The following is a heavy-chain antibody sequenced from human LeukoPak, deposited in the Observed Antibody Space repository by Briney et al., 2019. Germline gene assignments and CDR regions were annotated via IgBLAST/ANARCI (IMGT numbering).Heavy chain of an antibody. CDR1: GASVTSGGYY. D-gene: IGHD3-16*01. J-gene: IGHJ5*02. CDR2: IYQSGSS. Sequence: SEPLSLTCSVSGASVTSGGYYLAWIRQPPGERPEYIGSIYQSGSSYYNPSLKSRITTALETSKNQFSLSGTSVTAADTAVYYCAMTIGLYGRSRFDAWGQGILVTASS. CDR3: AMTIGLYGRSRFDA. V-gene: IGHV4-39*01.